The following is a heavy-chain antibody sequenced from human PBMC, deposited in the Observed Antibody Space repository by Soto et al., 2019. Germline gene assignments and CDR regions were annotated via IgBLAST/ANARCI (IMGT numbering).Heavy chain of an antibody. CDR3: AREIFY. CDR1: GFTFSIYC. Sequence: PGGPLRLSCAASGFTFSIYCMHWVLQAPGKALVWVSRIHSHGSSKSYPDSVKGRFTISRDNANNTLYLKMNSLRAEDTAVYYCAREIFYWGQGTLVTVSS. D-gene: IGHD2-15*01. V-gene: IGHV3-74*01. J-gene: IGHJ4*02. CDR2: IHSHGSSK.